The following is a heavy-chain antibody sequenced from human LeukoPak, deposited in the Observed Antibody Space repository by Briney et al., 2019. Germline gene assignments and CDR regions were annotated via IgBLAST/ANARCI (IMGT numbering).Heavy chain of an antibody. V-gene: IGHV3-21*01. CDR2: ISSSSSYI. Sequence: PGGSLRLCCAASGFTFSSYSMNWVRQAPGKGLEWVSSISSSSSYIYYADSVKGRFTISRDNAKNSLYLQMNSLRAEDTAVYYCAREVLHYFDYWGQGTLVTVSS. CDR1: GFTFSSYS. J-gene: IGHJ4*02. CDR3: AREVLHYFDY. D-gene: IGHD5/OR15-5a*01.